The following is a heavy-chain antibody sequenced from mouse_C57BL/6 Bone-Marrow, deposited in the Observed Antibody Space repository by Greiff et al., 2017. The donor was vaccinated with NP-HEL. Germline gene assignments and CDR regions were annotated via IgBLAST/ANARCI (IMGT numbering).Heavy chain of an antibody. J-gene: IGHJ2*01. CDR1: GYTFTSYW. V-gene: IGHV1-50*01. CDR3: ARERGSTMVTTDGYYFDY. D-gene: IGHD2-2*01. CDR2: IDPSDSYT. Sequence: QVQLKQSGAELVKPGASVKLSCKASGYTFTSYWMQWVKQRPGQGLEWIGEIDPSDSYTNYNQKFKGKATLTVDTSSSTAYMQLSSLTSEDSAVYYCARERGSTMVTTDGYYFDYWGQGTTLTVSS.